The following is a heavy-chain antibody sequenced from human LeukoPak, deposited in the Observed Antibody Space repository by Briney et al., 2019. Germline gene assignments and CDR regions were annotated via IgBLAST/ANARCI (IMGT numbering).Heavy chain of an antibody. CDR2: ISTSSATI. D-gene: IGHD4-17*01. CDR1: GFTFSTYN. CDR3: ARATTTRTRFDY. J-gene: IGHJ4*02. Sequence: GGSLRLSCAASGFTFSTYNMDWVREAPGKGLEWISYISTSSATIYYADSVKGRFTISRDNAKNSLYLQMNSLRDEDTAVYYCARATTTRTRFDYWGQGTLVTVSS. V-gene: IGHV3-48*02.